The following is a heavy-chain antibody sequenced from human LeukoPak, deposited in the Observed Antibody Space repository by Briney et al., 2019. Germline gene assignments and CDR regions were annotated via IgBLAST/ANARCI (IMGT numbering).Heavy chain of an antibody. CDR3: ARKYLYGSGKPHFDY. V-gene: IGHV1-8*01. D-gene: IGHD3-10*01. J-gene: IGHJ4*02. Sequence: ASVKVSCKASGYTFTSYDINWVRQATGRGLEWMGWMNPNSGNTGYAQKFQGRVTMTRNTSISTAYMELSSLRPDDTAVYYCARKYLYGSGKPHFDYWGQGTLVTVSS. CDR1: GYTFTSYD. CDR2: MNPNSGNT.